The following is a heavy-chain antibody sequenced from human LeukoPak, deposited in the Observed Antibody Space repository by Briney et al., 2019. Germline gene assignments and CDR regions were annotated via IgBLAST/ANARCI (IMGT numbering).Heavy chain of an antibody. D-gene: IGHD3-16*02. CDR3: ARCPYGRRGSYRYRWYFDL. CDR2: IYYSGST. V-gene: IGHV4-59*12. J-gene: IGHJ2*01. Sequence: PSETLSLTCTVSGGSISSYYWSWIRQPPGKGLEWIGYIYYSGSTNYNPSLKSRVTISVDTSKNQFSLKLSSVTAADTAVYYCARCPYGRRGSYRYRWYFDLWGRGTLVTVSS. CDR1: GGSISSYY.